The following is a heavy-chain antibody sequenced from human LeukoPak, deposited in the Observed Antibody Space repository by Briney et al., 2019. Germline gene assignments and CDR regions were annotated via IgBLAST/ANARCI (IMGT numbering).Heavy chain of an antibody. V-gene: IGHV3-23*01. Sequence: GGSLRLSCAASGFTFSSYAMSWVRQAPGKGLEWVSAISGSGGSTYYADSVKGRFTISRDNSKNTLYLQMNSLRAEGTAVYYCAKDTVSAVAGLFDYWGQGTLVTVSS. J-gene: IGHJ4*02. CDR3: AKDTVSAVAGLFDY. CDR2: ISGSGGST. CDR1: GFTFSSYA. D-gene: IGHD6-19*01.